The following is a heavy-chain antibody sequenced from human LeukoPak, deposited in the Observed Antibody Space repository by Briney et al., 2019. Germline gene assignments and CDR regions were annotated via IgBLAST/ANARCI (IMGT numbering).Heavy chain of an antibody. CDR1: GFSFSTYS. V-gene: IGHV3-21*01. CDR3: ARTANFAAGYYIDY. CDR2: ISGGSGYI. J-gene: IGHJ4*02. D-gene: IGHD6-13*01. Sequence: GGSLRLSCAASGFSFSTYSMNWVRQAPGKGLEWVAYISGGSGYIYYADSVKGRFTVSRDNAEDSLYLQMNSLRAEDTAVYYCARTANFAAGYYIDYWGQGTLVTVSS.